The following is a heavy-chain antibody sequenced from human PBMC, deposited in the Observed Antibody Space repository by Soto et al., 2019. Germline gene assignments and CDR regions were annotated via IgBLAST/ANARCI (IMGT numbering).Heavy chain of an antibody. CDR3: ASMATYYYGSGTQGWFDP. J-gene: IGHJ5*02. CDR1: GYTFTSYG. Sequence: ASGKVSCKASGYTFTSYGISWVRQAPGQGLEWMGWISAYNGNTNYAQKLQGRVTMTTDTSTSTAYMELRSLRSDDTAVYYCASMATYYYGSGTQGWFDPWGQGTLVTVSS. V-gene: IGHV1-18*01. D-gene: IGHD3-10*01. CDR2: ISAYNGNT.